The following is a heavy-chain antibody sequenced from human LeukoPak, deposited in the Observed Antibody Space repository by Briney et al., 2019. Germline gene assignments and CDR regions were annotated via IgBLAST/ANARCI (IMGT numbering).Heavy chain of an antibody. V-gene: IGHV3-33*08. CDR2: IWYDGSND. Sequence: GGSLRLSCAASGFTFSSYAMSWVRQAPGKGLEWVAFIWYDGSNDHYADSVKGRFTISRDNSKNTVCLQMNSLRVEDTAVYYCARDPSGSGWSLNNWGQGTLVTVSS. D-gene: IGHD6-19*01. CDR1: GFTFSSYA. CDR3: ARDPSGSGWSLNN. J-gene: IGHJ4*02.